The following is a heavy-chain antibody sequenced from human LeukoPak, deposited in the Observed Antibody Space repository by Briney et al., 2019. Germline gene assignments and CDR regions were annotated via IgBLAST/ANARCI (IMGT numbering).Heavy chain of an antibody. V-gene: IGHV1-69*13. CDR2: IIPIFGTA. J-gene: IGHJ6*02. CDR3: ASRYYRPYYYYGMDV. Sequence: SVNVSCKASGGTFSSYAISWVRQAPGQGLEWMGGIIPIFGTANYAQKFQGRVTITADESTSTAYMELSSLRSEDTAVYYCASRYYRPYYYYGMDVWGQGTTVTVSS. CDR1: GGTFSSYA. D-gene: IGHD1-14*01.